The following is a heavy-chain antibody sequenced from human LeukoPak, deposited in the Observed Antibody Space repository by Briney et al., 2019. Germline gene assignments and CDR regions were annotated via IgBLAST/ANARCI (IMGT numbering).Heavy chain of an antibody. V-gene: IGHV4-30-4*01. CDR3: AGQYGYSQNSWFDP. CDR2: IYYSGST. Sequence: SSETLSLTCTVSGGSISSGDYYWSWIRQPPGKGLEWIGYIYYSGSTYYNPSLKSRVTISVDTPKNQFSLKLSSVTAADTAVYYCAGQYGYSQNSWFDPWGQGTLVTVSS. D-gene: IGHD5-24*01. J-gene: IGHJ5*02. CDR1: GGSISSGDYY.